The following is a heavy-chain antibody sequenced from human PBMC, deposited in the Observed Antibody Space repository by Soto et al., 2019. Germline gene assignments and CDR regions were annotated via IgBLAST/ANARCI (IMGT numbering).Heavy chain of an antibody. CDR3: VRDQDSRGYSVFNL. CDR2: ISNDGTGT. CDR1: GFSFSSFF. D-gene: IGHD3-22*01. Sequence: GSLRLSCEASGFSFSSFFMHWVRQGPGKGLEWVSRISNDGTGTTYADSVQGRFTVSRDNSKTTVYLQMNRLRPEDTAVYFCVRDQDSRGYSVFNLWGQGTPV. J-gene: IGHJ5*02. V-gene: IGHV3-74*01.